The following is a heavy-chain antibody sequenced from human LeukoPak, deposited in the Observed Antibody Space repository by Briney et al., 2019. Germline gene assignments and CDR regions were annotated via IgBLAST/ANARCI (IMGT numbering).Heavy chain of an antibody. CDR1: GYTFTSYD. CDR2: MNPNSGNT. CDR3: ARGIQYYYDSSGYYAGSLWFDP. Sequence: ASVKVSCKASGYTFTSYDINWVRQATGQGLEWMGWMNPNSGNTGYAQKSQGRVTITRNTSISTAYMELSSLRSEDTAVYYCARGIQYYYDSSGYYAGSLWFDPWGQGTLVTVSS. D-gene: IGHD3-22*01. J-gene: IGHJ5*02. V-gene: IGHV1-8*03.